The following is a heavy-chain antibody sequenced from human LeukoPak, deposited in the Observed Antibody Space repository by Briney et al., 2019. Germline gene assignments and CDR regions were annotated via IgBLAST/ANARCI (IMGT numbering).Heavy chain of an antibody. J-gene: IGHJ4*02. CDR1: GFTFSSYA. CDR2: ISGSGGST. V-gene: IGHV3-23*01. D-gene: IGHD3-9*01. CDR3: AKSRGLRYFDWSD. Sequence: GGSLRLSCAASGFTFSSYAMSWVRQAPGKGLEWVSAISGSGGSTYYADSVKGRFTISRDNSKNTLYLQMDSLRDEDTAVYYCAKSRGLRYFDWSDWGQGTLVTVSS.